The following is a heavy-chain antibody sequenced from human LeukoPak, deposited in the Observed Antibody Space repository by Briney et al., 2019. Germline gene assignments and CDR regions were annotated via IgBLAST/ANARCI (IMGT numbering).Heavy chain of an antibody. CDR3: AAVPHCMVRGVIRNDY. CDR2: IVVGSGNT. D-gene: IGHD3-10*01. CDR1: GFTFTSSA. J-gene: IGHJ4*02. Sequence: TSGKLCCTAAGFTFTSSAVQLMRQARGQRPEWIGWIVVGSGNTNYAQKFQERVTINREMSTSTAYMELSSLRSEDTAVYYCAAVPHCMVRGVIRNDYWGQGTLVTVSS. V-gene: IGHV1-58*01.